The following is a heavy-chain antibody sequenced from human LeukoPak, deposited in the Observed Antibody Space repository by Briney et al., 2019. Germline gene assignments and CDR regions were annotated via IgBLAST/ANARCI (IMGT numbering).Heavy chain of an antibody. D-gene: IGHD2-15*01. V-gene: IGHV4-34*01. CDR1: GGSFNYYY. CDR3: ARARCSGDSCYTGYY. J-gene: IGHJ4*02. CDR2: INHSGST. Sequence: SETLSLTCAVSGGSFNYYYWNWIRQPPGRGLEWIGEINHSGSTNYNPSLKSRVTMSVDTSKNQISLKMSSETAADTAVYFCARARCSGDSCYTGYYWGQGTLVTVSS.